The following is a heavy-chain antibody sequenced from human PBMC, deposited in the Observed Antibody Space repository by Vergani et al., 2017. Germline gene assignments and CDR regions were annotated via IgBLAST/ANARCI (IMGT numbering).Heavy chain of an antibody. J-gene: IGHJ4*02. CDR2: IIPIFGTA. CDR3: ARSSYCGGDCFSYYFDY. D-gene: IGHD2-21*01. CDR1: GGTFSSYA. Sequence: QVQLVQSGAEVKKPGSSVKVSCKASGGTFSSYAISWVRQAPGQGLEWMGGIIPIFGTANYAQKFQGGVTITADESTSTAYMELSSLRSEDTAVYYCARSSYCGGDCFSYYFDYWGQGTLVTVSS. V-gene: IGHV1-69*12.